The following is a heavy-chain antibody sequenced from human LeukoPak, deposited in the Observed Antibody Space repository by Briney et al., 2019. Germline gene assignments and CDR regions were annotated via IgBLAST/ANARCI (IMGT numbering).Heavy chain of an antibody. Sequence: SETLSLTCTVSGGSISSGGYYWSWIRQHPGKGLEWIGYIYYSGSTYYNPSLKSRVTISVDTSKNQFSLKLSSVTAADTAVYYCARVRGGAYGTLDPWGQGTLVAVSS. CDR1: GGSISSGGYY. D-gene: IGHD3-10*01. CDR2: IYYSGST. V-gene: IGHV4-31*03. J-gene: IGHJ5*02. CDR3: ARVRGGAYGTLDP.